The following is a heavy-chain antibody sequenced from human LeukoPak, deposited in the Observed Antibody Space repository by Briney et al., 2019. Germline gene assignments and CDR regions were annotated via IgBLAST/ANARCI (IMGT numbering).Heavy chain of an antibody. D-gene: IGHD3-22*01. CDR1: GFTFSSYA. V-gene: IGHV3-23*01. CDR2: ISGSGGST. CDR3: AKDASRITMTLGAFDI. J-gene: IGHJ3*02. Sequence: GGSLRLSCAASGFTFSSYAMSWVRQAPGKGLEWVSAISGSGGSTYYADSVKGRFTISRDNSKNTLYLQMDSLRAEDTAVYYCAKDASRITMTLGAFDIWGQGTMVTVSS.